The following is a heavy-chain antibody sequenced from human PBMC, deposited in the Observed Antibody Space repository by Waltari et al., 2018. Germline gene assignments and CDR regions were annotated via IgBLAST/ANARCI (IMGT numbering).Heavy chain of an antibody. J-gene: IGHJ6*02. Sequence: QVQLVESGGGVVQPGRSLRLSCAASGFTFSSYGMHWVRQAPGKGLEWVAVIWYYGSNKYYADSVKGRFTISRDNSKNTLYLQMNSLRAEDTAVYYCARDPVVAAPYGMDVWGQGTTVTVSS. CDR1: GFTFSSYG. D-gene: IGHD2-15*01. V-gene: IGHV3-33*01. CDR3: ARDPVVAAPYGMDV. CDR2: IWYYGSNK.